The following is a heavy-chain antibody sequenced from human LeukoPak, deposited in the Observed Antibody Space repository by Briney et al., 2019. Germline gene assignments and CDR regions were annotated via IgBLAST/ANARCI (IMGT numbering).Heavy chain of an antibody. J-gene: IGHJ5*02. CDR2: IYYSGST. D-gene: IGHD2-2*01. V-gene: IGHV4-59*01. CDR1: GGSISSYY. CDR3: ARAAIVVVPAAMMGLGWFDP. Sequence: PSETLSFTCTVSGGSISSYYWSWIRQPPGKGLEWIGYIYYSGSTNYNPSLKSRVTISVDTSTNQFSLKLSSVTAADTAVYYCARAAIVVVPAAMMGLGWFDPWGQGTLVTVCS.